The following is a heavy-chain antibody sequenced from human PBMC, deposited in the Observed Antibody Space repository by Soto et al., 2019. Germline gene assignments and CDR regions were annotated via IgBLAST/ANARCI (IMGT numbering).Heavy chain of an antibody. D-gene: IGHD5-12*01. CDR1: GFTFSNYW. CDR2: ITPDGSYT. Sequence: EVQLVESRGGLVQPGGSLRLSCATSGFTFSNYWMHWVRHVPGKGLMWVSRITPDGSYTSYADSVKGRFTISRDNAKNTLYLQMNGLRVEDTAIYYCARDLIIVDTPGDDFDYWGQGTLVAVSS. CDR3: ARDLIIVDTPGDDFDY. J-gene: IGHJ4*02. V-gene: IGHV3-74*01.